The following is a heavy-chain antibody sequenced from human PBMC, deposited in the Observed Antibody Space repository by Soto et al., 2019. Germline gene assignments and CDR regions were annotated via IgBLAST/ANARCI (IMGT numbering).Heavy chain of an antibody. Sequence: QVQLVQSGAEVKKPGASVKVSCKASGYTFTSYGISWVRQAPGQGLEWMGWISAYNGNTNYAQKLQGRVTMTTDTSTSTAYMELRSLRSDDTALYYCARDRPVLRFLEWLFGYYYYGMDVWGQGTTVTVSS. CDR1: GYTFTSYG. V-gene: IGHV1-18*01. D-gene: IGHD3-3*01. CDR3: ARDRPVLRFLEWLFGYYYYGMDV. J-gene: IGHJ6*02. CDR2: ISAYNGNT.